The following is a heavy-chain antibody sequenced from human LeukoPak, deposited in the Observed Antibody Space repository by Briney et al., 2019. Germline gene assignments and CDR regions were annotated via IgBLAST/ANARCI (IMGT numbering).Heavy chain of an antibody. Sequence: GGSLRLSCAASGFIFTNYFTSWVRQAPGQGLEWVASIKHDGSEKYYVDSVRGRFTISRDNTMNSLYLQMSSLRAEDTAVYYCATDRGWRTSGYYLYYFEYWGQGTLVTYSS. CDR3: ATDRGWRTSGYYLYYFEY. CDR2: IKHDGSEK. CDR1: GFIFTNYF. J-gene: IGHJ4*02. D-gene: IGHD3-3*01. V-gene: IGHV3-7*01.